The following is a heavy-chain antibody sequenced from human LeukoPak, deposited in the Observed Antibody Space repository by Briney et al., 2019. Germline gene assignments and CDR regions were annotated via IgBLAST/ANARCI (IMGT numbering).Heavy chain of an antibody. D-gene: IGHD1-26*01. CDR3: AKDRWELLSSSDY. J-gene: IGHJ4*02. CDR2: ISYDGSNK. CDR1: GFTFSSYG. V-gene: IGHV3-30*18. Sequence: GRSLRLSCAASGFTFSSYGMHWVRQAPGKGLEWVAVISYDGSNKYYADSVKGRFTISRDNSKNTLYLQMNSLRAEDTAVYYCAKDRWELLSSSDYWGQGTLVTVSS.